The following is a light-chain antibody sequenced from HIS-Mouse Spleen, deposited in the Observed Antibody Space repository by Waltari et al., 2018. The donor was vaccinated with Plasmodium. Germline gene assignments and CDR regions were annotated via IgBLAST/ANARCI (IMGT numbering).Light chain of an antibody. J-gene: IGLJ2*01. CDR1: SLRSYY. CDR2: GKN. V-gene: IGLV3-19*01. Sequence: SSELTQDPAVSVALGQTVRITCQGDSLRSYYASWYQEKPGQAPVLVIDGKNNRPAGIPDRFSGSSSGNTASLTSTWAQAEDEADYYCNSRDSSGNHLVFGGGTKLTVL. CDR3: NSRDSSGNHLV.